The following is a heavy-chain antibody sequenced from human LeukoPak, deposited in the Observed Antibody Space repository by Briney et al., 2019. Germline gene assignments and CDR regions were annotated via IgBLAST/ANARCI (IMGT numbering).Heavy chain of an antibody. J-gene: IGHJ4*02. D-gene: IGHD3-3*01. CDR1: GYTFTSYD. CDR2: INPNSGGT. Sequence: GASVKVSCKASGYTFTSYDINWVRQATGQGLEWMGWINPNSGGTNYAQKFQGRVTMTRDTSISTAYMELSRLRSDDTAVYYCARDGVVIKQGHYWGQGTLVTVSS. V-gene: IGHV1-2*02. CDR3: ARDGVVIKQGHY.